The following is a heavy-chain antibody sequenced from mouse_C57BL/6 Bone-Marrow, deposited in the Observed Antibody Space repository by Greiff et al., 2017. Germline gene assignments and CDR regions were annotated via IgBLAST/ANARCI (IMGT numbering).Heavy chain of an antibody. CDR2: IDPSDSYT. V-gene: IGHV1-69*01. J-gene: IGHJ3*01. D-gene: IGHD2-12*01. Sequence: QVQLQQSGAELVMPGASVKLSCKASGYTFTSYWMHWVKQRPGQGLEWIGEIDPSDSYTNYNQKFKGKSTLTVDKSSSTAYMQLSSLTSEDSAVYYCAKGVNYCYDQGWFAYWGQGTLVTVSA. CDR1: GYTFTSYW. CDR3: AKGVNYCYDQGWFAY.